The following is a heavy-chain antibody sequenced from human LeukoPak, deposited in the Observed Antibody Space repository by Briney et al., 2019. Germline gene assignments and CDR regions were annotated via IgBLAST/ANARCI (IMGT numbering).Heavy chain of an antibody. CDR2: IYTSGST. CDR3: ARGYQLPPFDY. CDR1: GGSISSGSYY. V-gene: IGHV4-61*02. D-gene: IGHD2-2*01. Sequence: KPSQTLSLTCTVSGGSISSGSYYWSWIRQPAGKGLEWIGRIYTSGSTNYNPSLKSRVTISVDTSKNQFSLKLSSVTAADTAVYYCARGYQLPPFDYWGQGTLVTVSS. J-gene: IGHJ4*02.